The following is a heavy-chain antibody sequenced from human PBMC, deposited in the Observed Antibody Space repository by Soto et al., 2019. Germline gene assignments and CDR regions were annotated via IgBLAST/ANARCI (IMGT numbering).Heavy chain of an antibody. J-gene: IGHJ4*02. Sequence: GGSLRLSCAASGLTFSSYAMSWVRQAPGKGLEWVSAISGSGGSTYYADSVKGRFTISRDNSKNTLYLQMNSLRAEDTAVYYCAKAAEMDIVLMVYAITYYFDYWGQGTLVTVSS. V-gene: IGHV3-23*01. CDR3: AKAAEMDIVLMVYAITYYFDY. D-gene: IGHD2-8*01. CDR1: GLTFSSYA. CDR2: ISGSGGST.